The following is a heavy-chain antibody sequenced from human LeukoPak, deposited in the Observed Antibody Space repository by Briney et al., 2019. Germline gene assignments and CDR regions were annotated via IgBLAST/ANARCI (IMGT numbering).Heavy chain of an antibody. D-gene: IGHD5-18*01. Sequence: GGSLRLSCAASGFTFSNSWMSWVRQAPGKGLEWVANIKQDGSDKYYVDSVKGRFTISRDNAKNSLYLQMSSLKVKDTAVYYCATSYNYGWNRFDYWGQGTLVTVSS. V-gene: IGHV3-7*01. CDR3: ATSYNYGWNRFDY. CDR1: GFTFSNSW. J-gene: IGHJ4*02. CDR2: IKQDGSDK.